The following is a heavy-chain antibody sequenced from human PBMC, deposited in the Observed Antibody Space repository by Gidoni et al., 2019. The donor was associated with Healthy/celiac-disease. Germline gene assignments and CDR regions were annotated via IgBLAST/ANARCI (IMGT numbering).Heavy chain of an antibody. Sequence: QVQLVESGGGVVQPGRSLRLSCAASGFTFSSSARHWVGQAPGKGLEWVAVISYDGSNKYYAASVKGRFTISRDNSKNTLYLQMNSLRAEDTAVYYCARDERFLEWLYPRGANYYYGMDVWGQGTTVTVSS. CDR3: ARDERFLEWLYPRGANYYYGMDV. V-gene: IGHV3-30*04. D-gene: IGHD3-3*01. CDR2: ISYDGSNK. J-gene: IGHJ6*02. CDR1: GFTFSSSA.